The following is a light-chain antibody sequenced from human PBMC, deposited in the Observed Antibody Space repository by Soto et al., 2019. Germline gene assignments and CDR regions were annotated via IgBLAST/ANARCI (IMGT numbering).Light chain of an antibody. V-gene: IGKV1-39*01. CDR2: AAS. J-gene: IGKJ2*01. Sequence: DIQMTQSPSSLSASVGDRVTITCRASQSISSYLNWYQQKPGKAPKLLIYAASSLQSGVPSRFSGSGSGTDFTLTISSLQPEDFATYYCQQSYSTPLFVQGTKLEIK. CDR3: QQSYSTPL. CDR1: QSISSY.